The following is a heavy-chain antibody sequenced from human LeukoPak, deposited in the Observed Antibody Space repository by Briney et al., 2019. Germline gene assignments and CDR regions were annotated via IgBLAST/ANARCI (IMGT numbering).Heavy chain of an antibody. CDR2: ISSSSSYI. V-gene: IGHV3-21*01. CDR1: GFTFSSYS. CDR3: ARDEQVIGWFDP. J-gene: IGHJ5*02. Sequence: GGSLRLSCAASGFTFSSYSMNWVRQAPGEGLEWVSSISSSSSYIYYADSVKGRFTISRDNAKNSLYLQMNSLRAEDTAVYYCARDEQVIGWFDPWGQGTLVTVSS. D-gene: IGHD3-22*01.